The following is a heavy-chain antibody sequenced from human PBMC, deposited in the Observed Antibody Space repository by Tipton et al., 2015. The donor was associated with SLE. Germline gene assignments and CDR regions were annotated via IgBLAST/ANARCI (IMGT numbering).Heavy chain of an antibody. J-gene: IGHJ4*02. CDR3: AKDRVDFWSGGFDY. D-gene: IGHD3-3*01. CDR1: GFTFDDYT. CDR2: ISWDGGST. V-gene: IGHV3-43*01. Sequence: SLRLSCAASGFTFDDYTMHWVRQATGKGLEWVSLISWDGGSTYYADSVRGRFTISRDNSKNSLYLQMNSLRTEDTALYYCAKDRVDFWSGGFDYWGQGTLVTVSS.